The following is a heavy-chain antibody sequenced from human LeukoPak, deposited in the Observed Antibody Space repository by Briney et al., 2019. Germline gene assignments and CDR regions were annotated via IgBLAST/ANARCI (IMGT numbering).Heavy chain of an antibody. D-gene: IGHD3-3*01. CDR3: ARVTYYDFWSALGY. J-gene: IGHJ4*02. Sequence: GGSLRLSCAVSGFTFSGFWMSWSRQAPGKGLEWVASINSDGSEGYYADVVKGRFTISRDNAKNSLYLQINSLRAEDTAVYYCARVTYYDFWSALGYWGQGTLVTVSS. V-gene: IGHV3-7*03. CDR2: INSDGSEG. CDR1: GFTFSGFW.